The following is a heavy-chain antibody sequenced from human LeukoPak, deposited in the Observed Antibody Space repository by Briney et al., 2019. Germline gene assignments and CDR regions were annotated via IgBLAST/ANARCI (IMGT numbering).Heavy chain of an antibody. CDR3: ATRLRDGAFDI. CDR1: GFTFSSYG. CDR2: ISYDGSNK. D-gene: IGHD5-24*01. J-gene: IGHJ3*02. V-gene: IGHV3-30*03. Sequence: QPGGSLRLSCAASGFTFSSYGMHWVCQAPGKGLEWVAVISYDGSNKYYADSVKGRFTISRDNSKNTLYLQMNSLRAEDTAVYYCATRLRDGAFDIWGQGTMVTVSS.